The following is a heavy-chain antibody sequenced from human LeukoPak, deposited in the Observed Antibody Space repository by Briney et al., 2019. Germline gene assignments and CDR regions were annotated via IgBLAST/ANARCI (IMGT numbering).Heavy chain of an antibody. CDR2: ISYDGSNK. Sequence: GGSPRLSCAASGFTFSSYAMHWVRQAPGKGLEWVAVISYDGSNKYYADSVKGRFTISRDNSKNTLYLQMNSLRAGDTAVYYCARVPRSGLYGMDVWGQGTTVTVSS. CDR1: GFTFSSYA. D-gene: IGHD3-10*01. CDR3: ARVPRSGLYGMDV. J-gene: IGHJ6*02. V-gene: IGHV3-30-3*01.